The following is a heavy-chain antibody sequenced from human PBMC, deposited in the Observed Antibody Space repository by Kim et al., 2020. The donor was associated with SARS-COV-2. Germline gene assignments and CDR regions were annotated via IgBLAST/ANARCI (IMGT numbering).Heavy chain of an antibody. CDR3: AKDYSSSWYQAFDI. D-gene: IGHD6-13*01. Sequence: ADSVKGRFTISRDNSKNTLYLQMNSLRAEDTAVYYCAKDYSSSWYQAFDIWGQGTMVTVSS. J-gene: IGHJ3*02. V-gene: IGHV3-30*02.